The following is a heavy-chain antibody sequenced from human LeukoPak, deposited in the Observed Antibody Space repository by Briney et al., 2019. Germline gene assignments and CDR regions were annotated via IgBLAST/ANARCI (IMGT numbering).Heavy chain of an antibody. CDR3: ARSIITMVRGDHFDY. J-gene: IGHJ4*02. D-gene: IGHD3-10*01. Sequence: GGSLRPSCAASGFTFSDYYMSWIRQAPGKGLEWVSYISSSGSTIYYADSVKGRFTISRDNAKNSLYLQMNSLRAEDTAVYYCARSIITMVRGDHFDYWGQGTLVTVSS. CDR1: GFTFSDYY. CDR2: ISSSGSTI. V-gene: IGHV3-11*04.